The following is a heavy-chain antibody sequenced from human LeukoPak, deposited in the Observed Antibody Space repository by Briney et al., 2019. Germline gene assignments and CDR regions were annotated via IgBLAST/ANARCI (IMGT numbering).Heavy chain of an antibody. CDR1: GGSIRSGSYY. Sequence: SETLSLTCTVSGGSIRSGSYYWNWIRQPPGKGLEWIGYIDHTGSTNYNPSLNSRVTISRDTSTNHFSLKLSSVTAADTAVYFCARGRVSSSSWQSVYYYYLYMDVWGKGSTVTVSS. V-gene: IGHV4-61*03. J-gene: IGHJ6*03. CDR3: ARGRVSSSSWQSVYYYYLYMDV. CDR2: IDHTGST. D-gene: IGHD6-13*01.